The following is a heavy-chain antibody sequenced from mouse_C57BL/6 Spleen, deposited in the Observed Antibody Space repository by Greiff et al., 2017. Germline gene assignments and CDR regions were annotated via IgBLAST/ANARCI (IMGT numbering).Heavy chain of an antibody. CDR1: GYAFSSSW. V-gene: IGHV1-82*01. CDR3: ARNSHYGSGAY. CDR2: IYPGDGDT. D-gene: IGHD1-1*01. Sequence: QVQLQQSGPELVKPGASVKISCKASGYAFSSSWMNWVKQRPGKGLEWIGRIYPGDGDTNYNGKFKGKATLTADKSSSTAYMQLSSLTSEDSAVYFCARNSHYGSGAYWGQGTLVTVSA. J-gene: IGHJ3*01.